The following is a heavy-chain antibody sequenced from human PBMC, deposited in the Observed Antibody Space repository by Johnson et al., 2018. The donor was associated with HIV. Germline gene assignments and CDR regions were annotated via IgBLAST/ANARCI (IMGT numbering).Heavy chain of an antibody. CDR2: ISSNGGST. Sequence: VQLVESGGGLVQPGGSLRLSCTASGFAFSGYAMHWVRQAPGKGLEYVSAISSNGGSTYYANSVKGRFTISRDNSKNTLYLQMGSLRAEDMAVYYCARDEGPYSSSWTHAFDIWGQGTMVTVSS. J-gene: IGHJ3*02. V-gene: IGHV3-64*01. D-gene: IGHD6-13*01. CDR1: GFAFSGYA. CDR3: ARDEGPYSSSWTHAFDI.